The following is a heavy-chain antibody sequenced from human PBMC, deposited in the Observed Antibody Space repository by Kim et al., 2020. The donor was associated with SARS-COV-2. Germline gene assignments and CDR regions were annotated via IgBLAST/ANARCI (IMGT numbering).Heavy chain of an antibody. Sequence: ASVKVSCKASGYTFTSYAMHWVRQAPGQRLEWMGWINAGNGNTKYSQKFQGRVTITRDTSASTAYMELSSLRSEDTAVYYCARSSVEVAATDYWGQGTLVAGSS. CDR2: INAGNGNT. CDR3: ARSSVEVAATDY. D-gene: IGHD5-12*01. CDR1: GYTFTSYA. J-gene: IGHJ4*02. V-gene: IGHV1-3*01.